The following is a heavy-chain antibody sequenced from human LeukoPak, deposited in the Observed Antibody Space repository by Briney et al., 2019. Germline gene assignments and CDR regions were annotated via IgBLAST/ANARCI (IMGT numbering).Heavy chain of an antibody. V-gene: IGHV4-4*02. Sequence: KPSETLSLTCAVSGGSISSSNWWSWVRQPPGKGLGWIGEIYHSGSTKYNPSLKSRVTISVDKSKNQFSLKLSSMTAADTAVYYCARSLSGSYFSGYYYGMDVWGQGTTVTVSS. CDR2: IYHSGST. D-gene: IGHD1-26*01. CDR3: ARSLSGSYFSGYYYGMDV. CDR1: GGSISSSNW. J-gene: IGHJ6*02.